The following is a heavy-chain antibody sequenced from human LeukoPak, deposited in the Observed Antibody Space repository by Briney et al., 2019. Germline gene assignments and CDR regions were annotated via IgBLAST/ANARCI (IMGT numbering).Heavy chain of an antibody. D-gene: IGHD2-15*01. CDR1: GFTFSSYG. CDR3: AKEDCSGGSCYRYFQY. V-gene: IGHV3-30*02. CDR2: IRYDGSDK. Sequence: PGGSLRLSCAAPGFTFSSYGMHWVRQAPGRGLEWVAFIRYDGSDKYYADSVKGRFTISRDNSKNTLYLQMNSLRAEDTAVYYCAKEDCSGGSCYRYFQYWGQGSLVTVSS. J-gene: IGHJ1*01.